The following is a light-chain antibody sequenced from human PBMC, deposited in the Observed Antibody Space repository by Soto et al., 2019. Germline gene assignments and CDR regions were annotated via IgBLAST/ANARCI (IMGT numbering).Light chain of an antibody. CDR1: ESVSSN. J-gene: IGKJ1*01. Sequence: EVVMTQSPATLSVSPGERATLSCRASESVSSNLAWFQQKPGQAPRLLIYGASSRAAGVPDRFSGSWSGTDFTLTISSLEPEDFAVYFCHQFATSRTFGQGTKVDIK. CDR3: HQFATSRT. CDR2: GAS. V-gene: IGKV3D-15*01.